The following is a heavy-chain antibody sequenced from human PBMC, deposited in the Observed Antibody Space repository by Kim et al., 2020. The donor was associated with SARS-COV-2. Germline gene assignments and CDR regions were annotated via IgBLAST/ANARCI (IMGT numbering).Heavy chain of an antibody. V-gene: IGHV4-4*07. CDR3: AREYQHLYRAFDY. Sequence: SETLSLTCTVSGDSISSNYWSWIRQPAGKGLEWIGRIYSSGSTNYNPSLKSRVTMSINTSKNQFSLNQTSVTPADTAVYYCAREYQHLYRAFDYWGQGTLVTVSS. D-gene: IGHD2-2*02. CDR1: GDSISSNY. J-gene: IGHJ4*02. CDR2: IYSSGST.